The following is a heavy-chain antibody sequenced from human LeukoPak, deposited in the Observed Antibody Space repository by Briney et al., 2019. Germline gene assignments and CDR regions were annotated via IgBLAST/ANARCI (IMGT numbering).Heavy chain of an antibody. Sequence: SETLSLTCTVSGGSFSSSTYYWAWIRQPPGKGLEGIGYIYYSGSSYYNPSLKSRVTISVDSSQNHFSLKLSSVTAADTATYYCATPGRIAVAGQFDYWGQGTLVAVSS. J-gene: IGHJ4*02. D-gene: IGHD6-19*01. CDR3: ATPGRIAVAGQFDY. V-gene: IGHV4-39*02. CDR2: IYYSGSS. CDR1: GGSFSSSTYY.